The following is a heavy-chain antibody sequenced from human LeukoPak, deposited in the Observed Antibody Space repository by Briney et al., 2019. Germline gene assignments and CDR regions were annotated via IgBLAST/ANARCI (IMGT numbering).Heavy chain of an antibody. J-gene: IGHJ4*02. CDR2: IYSSGST. CDR3: SRRWGGATSGFDY. CDR1: AGSVSSYY. Sequence: SETLSLTCTVSAGSVSSYYSSSIRQSPGKGLEWIGYIYSSGSTNYNPSLRSRVTISVDTSKNQFSLKLSSVTAADTAAYYFSRRWGGATSGFDYWGQRTLVTVSS. D-gene: IGHD1-26*01. V-gene: IGHV4-59*08.